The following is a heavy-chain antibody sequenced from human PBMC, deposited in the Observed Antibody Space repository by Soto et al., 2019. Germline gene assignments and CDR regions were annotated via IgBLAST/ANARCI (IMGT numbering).Heavy chain of an antibody. D-gene: IGHD2-15*01. V-gene: IGHV4-39*01. CDR3: ARHDISCCDLNWVDP. CDR2: IYYSGST. J-gene: IGHJ5*02. CDR1: GGSISRSSYY. Sequence: PSETLSLTCTVSGGSISRSSYYWGWIRQPPGKGLEWIGSIYYSGSTYYNPSLKSRVTISVDTSKNQFSLKLSSVTAADTAVYYCARHDISCCDLNWVDPWGQATLVTVFS.